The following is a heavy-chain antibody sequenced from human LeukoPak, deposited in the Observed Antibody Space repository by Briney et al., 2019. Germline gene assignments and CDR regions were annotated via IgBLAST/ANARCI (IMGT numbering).Heavy chain of an antibody. J-gene: IGHJ6*02. CDR1: GFNFSSHG. V-gene: IGHV3-30*03. Sequence: GSLRISCAASGFNFSSHGMQWVRQAPGQGLEWVAVISYDGSNKYYADSVKGRFTISRDNSKNTLYLQMNSLRAEDTAVYYCARDLVDDCSGGSCYFIPGDYYYYGMDVWGQGTTVTVSS. CDR3: ARDLVDDCSGGSCYFIPGDYYYYGMDV. D-gene: IGHD2-15*01. CDR2: ISYDGSNK.